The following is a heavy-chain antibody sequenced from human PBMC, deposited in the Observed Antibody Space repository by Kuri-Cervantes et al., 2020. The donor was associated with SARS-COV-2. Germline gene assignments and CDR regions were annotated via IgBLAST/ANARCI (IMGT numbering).Heavy chain of an antibody. V-gene: IGHV1-46*01. CDR2: INPSGGST. CDR1: GYTFTSYY. CDR3: AKEYGLGTYSPWFDS. Sequence: GESLKISCKASGYTFTSYYMHWVRQAPGQGLEWMGIINPSGGSTSYAQKFQGRVTMTRDTSTSTVYMELSSLRSEDTAVYYCAKEYGLGTYSPWFDSWGQGTLVTVSS. J-gene: IGHJ5*01. D-gene: IGHD3-10*01.